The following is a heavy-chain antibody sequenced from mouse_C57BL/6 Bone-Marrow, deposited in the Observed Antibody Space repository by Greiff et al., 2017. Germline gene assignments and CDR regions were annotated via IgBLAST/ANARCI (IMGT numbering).Heavy chain of an antibody. V-gene: IGHV3-3*01. CDR3: ARAYYYGSSYYAMDY. J-gene: IGHJ4*01. CDR1: GFSINSDCY. Sequence: EVMLVESGPSLVRPSQTLSLTCTVTGFSINSDCYWIWIRQFPGNKLEYIGYTFYSGITYYNPSLESRTYITRDTSKNQFSLKLSSVTTEDTATYYCARAYYYGSSYYAMDYWGQGTSVTVSS. D-gene: IGHD1-1*01. CDR2: TFYSGIT.